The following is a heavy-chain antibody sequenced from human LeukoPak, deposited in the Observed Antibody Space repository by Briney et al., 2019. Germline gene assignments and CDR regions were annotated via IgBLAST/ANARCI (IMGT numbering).Heavy chain of an antibody. CDR2: IWYDGSNK. V-gene: IGHV3-33*01. CDR1: GFTFSSYG. D-gene: IGHD2-2*02. Sequence: PGGSLRLSCAASGFTFSSYGMHWVRQAPGKGLEWVAVIWYDGSNKYYADSVKGRFTISRDNSKNTLYLQMNSLRAEDTAVYYCARDGDCSSTSCYTGDLFDYWGQGTLVTVSS. J-gene: IGHJ4*02. CDR3: ARDGDCSSTSCYTGDLFDY.